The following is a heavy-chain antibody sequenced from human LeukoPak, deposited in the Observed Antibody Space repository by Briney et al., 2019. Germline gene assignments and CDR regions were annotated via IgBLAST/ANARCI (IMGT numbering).Heavy chain of an antibody. CDR1: GGSISSYY. V-gene: IGHV4-59*08. J-gene: IGHJ4*02. CDR2: IYYSGST. Sequence: SETLSLTCTVSGGSISSYYWSWIRQPPGKGVEWIGDIYYSGSTNYNPSLKSRVTISVDTSKNQFSLRLSSVTAADTAVYYCARQLGPATVVIGWGQGTLVTVSS. CDR3: ARQLGPATVVIG. D-gene: IGHD4-23*01.